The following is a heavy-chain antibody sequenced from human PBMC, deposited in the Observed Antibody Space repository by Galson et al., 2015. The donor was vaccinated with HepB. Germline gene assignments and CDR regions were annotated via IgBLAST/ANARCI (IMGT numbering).Heavy chain of an antibody. D-gene: IGHD4-23*01. J-gene: IGHJ5*02. CDR3: ARDSVGRFGYGGNSDLNWFDP. CDR2: NNPSSGAT. Sequence: SVKVSCKASGYTFTGYYIHWVRQAPGQGLEWMGRNNPSSGATIYAQKFQGRVTISRDTSLKTAYMELSSLRSGDTAVYYCARDSVGRFGYGGNSDLNWFDPCGHGTLVTVSS. V-gene: IGHV1-2*06. CDR1: GYTFTGYY.